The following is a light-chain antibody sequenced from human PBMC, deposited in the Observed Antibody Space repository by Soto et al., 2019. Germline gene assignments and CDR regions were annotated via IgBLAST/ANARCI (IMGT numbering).Light chain of an antibody. CDR3: QQRSNWPIT. CDR2: DAS. Sequence: EIVLRHSPSTLSLSPVERATLSCRASQSVTSYLAWYQQKPGQAPRLLIYDASNRATGVPVRFSGSGSGTDFTLTISSLEPEDFAVYYCQQRSNWPITFGPGTKVDI. J-gene: IGKJ3*01. V-gene: IGKV3-11*01. CDR1: QSVTSY.